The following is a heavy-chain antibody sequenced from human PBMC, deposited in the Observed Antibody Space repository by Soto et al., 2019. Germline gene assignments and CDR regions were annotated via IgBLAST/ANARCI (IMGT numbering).Heavy chain of an antibody. CDR2: INPNSGGT. J-gene: IGHJ6*02. D-gene: IGHD2-8*01. CDR3: AREGLYCTNGVCPDPYYYYYGMDV. V-gene: IGHV1-2*04. Sequence: ASVKVSCKASGYTFTGYYMHWVRQAPGQGLEWMGWINPNSGGTNYAQKFQGWVTMTRDTSISTAYMELSRLRSDDTAVYYCAREGLYCTNGVCPDPYYYYYGMDVWGQGTTVTVS. CDR1: GYTFTGYY.